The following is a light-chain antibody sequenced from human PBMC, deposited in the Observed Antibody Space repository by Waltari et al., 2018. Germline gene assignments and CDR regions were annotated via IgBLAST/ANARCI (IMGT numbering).Light chain of an antibody. V-gene: IGLV8-61*01. Sequence: QTVVTQEPSLSVSPGGTVTLTCALSSGSISSTSYATWYQQTPGQAPRTLVYKATSRSSGVPERFSGSILGNKAALTITGARADDESDYYCSLYMGSGIWVFGGGTKLTVL. CDR1: SGSISSTSY. J-gene: IGLJ3*02. CDR2: KAT. CDR3: SLYMGSGIWV.